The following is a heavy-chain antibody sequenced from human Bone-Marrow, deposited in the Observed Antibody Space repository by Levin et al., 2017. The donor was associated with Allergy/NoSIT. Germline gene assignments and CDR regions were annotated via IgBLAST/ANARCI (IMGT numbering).Heavy chain of an antibody. CDR1: GGPISGGSYY. Sequence: SETLSLTCRVSGGPISGGSYYWGWIRQPPGKGLEWIGNIYYSGNTYYNLSLESRVTISVDTSKTQFSLRLSSVTAADTGLYYCARHILDTGTRSYAYYCYIDVWGKGTTVTVSS. D-gene: IGHD3-9*01. CDR2: IYYSGNT. J-gene: IGHJ6*03. CDR3: ARHILDTGTRSYAYYCYIDV. V-gene: IGHV4-39*01.